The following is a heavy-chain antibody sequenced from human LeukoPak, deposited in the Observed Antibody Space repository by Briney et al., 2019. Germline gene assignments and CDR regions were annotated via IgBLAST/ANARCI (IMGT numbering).Heavy chain of an antibody. V-gene: IGHV4-39*07. Sequence: SETLSLTCTVSGGSISSSSYYWGWIRQPPGKGLEWIGSIYYSGSTYYNPSLKSRVTISVDTSKNQFSLKLSSVTAADTAVYYCARLAIWPVIRGGFDYWGXGTLXTVSS. CDR3: ARLAIWPVIRGGFDY. CDR1: GGSISSSSYY. CDR2: IYYSGST. D-gene: IGHD3-10*01. J-gene: IGHJ4*02.